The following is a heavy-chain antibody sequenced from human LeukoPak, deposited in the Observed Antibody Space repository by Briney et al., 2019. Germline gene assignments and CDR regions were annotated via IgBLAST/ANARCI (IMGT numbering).Heavy chain of an antibody. Sequence: GGSLRLSCEASGFTFGSFAMSWVRQAPGKGLEWLSGISASGHYIYCADSVKGRFTISRDNSKNTLYIEMNSLRAEDTAVYYCARDGSWGDYQFYFYMDVWGKGTTVTVS. J-gene: IGHJ6*03. CDR2: ISASGHYI. CDR1: GFTFGSFA. CDR3: ARDGSWGDYQFYFYMDV. V-gene: IGHV3-23*01. D-gene: IGHD2-2*01.